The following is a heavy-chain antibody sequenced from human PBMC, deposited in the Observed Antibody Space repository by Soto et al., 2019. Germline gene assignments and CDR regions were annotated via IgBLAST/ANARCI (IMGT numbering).Heavy chain of an antibody. D-gene: IGHD1-26*01. CDR1: GFTFDDYA. Sequence: EVQLVESGGGLVQPGRSLRLSCAASGFTFDDYAMHWVRQAPGKGLEWVSGISWNSGSIGYADSVKGRFTISRDNAKNSLYLQMNSLRAEDTALYYCAKGLGSFNYYYMDVWGKGTTVTVSS. J-gene: IGHJ6*03. CDR3: AKGLGSFNYYYMDV. V-gene: IGHV3-9*01. CDR2: ISWNSGSI.